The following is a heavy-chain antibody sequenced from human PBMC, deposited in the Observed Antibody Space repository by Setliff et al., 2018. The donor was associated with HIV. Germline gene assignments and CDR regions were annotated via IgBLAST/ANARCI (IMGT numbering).Heavy chain of an antibody. CDR3: ASGYNYAYSDY. V-gene: IGHV4-38-2*01. CDR1: NYSISSGYY. Sequence: PSETLSLTCAVSNYSISSGYYWGWIRQSPGKGLEWIGRMYHSGRTYSNPSLKSRVTMSIDTSTNQLSLKLRSVTAADTAVYYCASGYNYAYSDYWGQGTLVTVSS. CDR2: MYHSGRT. J-gene: IGHJ4*02. D-gene: IGHD5-18*01.